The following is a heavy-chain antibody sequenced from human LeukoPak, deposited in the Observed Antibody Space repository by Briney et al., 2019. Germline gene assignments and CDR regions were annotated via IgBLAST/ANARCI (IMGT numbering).Heavy chain of an antibody. CDR1: GGSINNYY. CDR2: IYYRGST. Sequence: SETLSLTCTVSGGSINNYYWSWIRQPPGKGLEWIGYIYYRGSTNYNPSLKSRVTISVDKSKNQFSLILNSVTAADTAVYYCARDRITMVRGALRYYGMDVWGQGTTVTVSS. CDR3: ARDRITMVRGALRYYGMDV. J-gene: IGHJ6*02. V-gene: IGHV4-59*01. D-gene: IGHD3-10*01.